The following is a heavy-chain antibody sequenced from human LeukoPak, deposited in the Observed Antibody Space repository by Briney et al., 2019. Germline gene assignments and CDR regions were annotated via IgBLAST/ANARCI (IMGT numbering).Heavy chain of an antibody. CDR3: AHTNHYYFD. J-gene: IGHJ4*02. CDR2: ICYGGTT. Sequence: KPSETPSLTCAVSGGSTNRAEHCWAWVRQPPGKGLEWTVSICYGGTTYYNPSLKSRVTISVDTSTNNFSLKLSSVTAADTAVYYCAHTNHYYFDWGQGTLVTVSS. V-gene: IGHV4-39*02. CDR1: GGSTNRAEHC. D-gene: IGHD2/OR15-2a*01.